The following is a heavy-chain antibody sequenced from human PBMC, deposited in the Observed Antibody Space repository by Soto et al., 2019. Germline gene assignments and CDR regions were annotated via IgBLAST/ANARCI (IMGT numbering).Heavy chain of an antibody. CDR1: GGSISRYY. J-gene: IGHJ5*02. Sequence: SETLSLTCSVSGGSISRYYWSWIRQPPGKGLEWIGYAYYSGDTGYNPSLKSRVTMAVDTSKSQVSLKLSSVTAVDTAVYYCARDRSTYGGGGTGEVKENWFDPWGQGALVPSPQ. D-gene: IGHD2-8*01. CDR2: AYYSGDT. V-gene: IGHV4-59*01. CDR3: ARDRSTYGGGGTGEVKENWFDP.